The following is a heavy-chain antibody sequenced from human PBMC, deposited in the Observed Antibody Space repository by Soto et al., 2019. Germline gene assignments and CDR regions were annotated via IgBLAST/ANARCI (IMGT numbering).Heavy chain of an antibody. D-gene: IGHD1-26*01. V-gene: IGHV3-30*18. Sequence: QVRLVESGGGVVQPGRSLRLSCAASGFTFSNYGLHWVRQTPGKGLEWVAVISVDGSDKYYADSVKDRFTISRDNSKNTMYLQMNSLRAEDTAVYYCAKSLSPTTIGFLFDQWGQGTLVTVSS. CDR2: ISVDGSDK. CDR3: AKSLSPTTIGFLFDQ. CDR1: GFTFSNYG. J-gene: IGHJ4*02.